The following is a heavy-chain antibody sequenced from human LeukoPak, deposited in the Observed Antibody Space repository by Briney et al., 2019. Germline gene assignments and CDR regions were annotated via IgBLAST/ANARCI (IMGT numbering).Heavy chain of an antibody. Sequence: GGSLRLSCVASGFSFRYDWLHWVRQAPGKGLEWVSYIHHDGTSISYADSVKGRLSISRDDARNIMYLQLNSLRVEDTAVSFCARDFGRHGDSLGLDAWGQGTTVNVSS. CDR3: ARDFGRHGDSLGLDA. CDR2: IHHDGTSI. CDR1: GFSFRYDW. D-gene: IGHD2-21*02. V-gene: IGHV3-74*01. J-gene: IGHJ6*02.